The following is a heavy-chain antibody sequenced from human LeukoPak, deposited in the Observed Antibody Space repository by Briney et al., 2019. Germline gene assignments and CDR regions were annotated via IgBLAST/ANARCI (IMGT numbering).Heavy chain of an antibody. CDR1: GFTFSSNG. V-gene: IGHV3-48*02. CDR2: ISSSSSTI. J-gene: IGHJ4*02. CDR3: ASYDYVWGSYRFFDS. D-gene: IGHD3-16*02. Sequence: PGGSLRLSCAASGFTFSSNGMNWVRQAPGKGLEWVSYISSSSSTIYYADSVKGRFTISRDNAKNSLYLQMNSLRDEDTAVCYCASYDYVWGSYRFFDSWGQGTLVTVSS.